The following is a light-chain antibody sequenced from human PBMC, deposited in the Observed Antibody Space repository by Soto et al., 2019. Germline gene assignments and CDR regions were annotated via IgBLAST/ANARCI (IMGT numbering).Light chain of an antibody. J-gene: IGLJ2*01. CDR2: DVS. CDR3: SSYTSSSTVV. CDR1: SSDVGGYNY. V-gene: IGLV2-14*01. Sequence: LTQPASVSGSPGQSITISCTGTSSDVGGYNYVSWYQQHPGKAPKLTIYDVSNRPSGVSNRFSGSKSGNTASLTISGLQAEDEADYYCSSYTSSSTVVFGGGT.